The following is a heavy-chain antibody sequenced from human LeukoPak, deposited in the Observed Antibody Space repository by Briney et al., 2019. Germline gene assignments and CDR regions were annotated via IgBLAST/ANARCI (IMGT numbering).Heavy chain of an antibody. D-gene: IGHD6-13*01. V-gene: IGHV1-2*02. CDR1: GYTFTGYY. J-gene: IGHJ4*02. Sequence: ASVKVSCKASGYTFTGYYMHWVRQAPGQGLEWRGWINPNSGGTNYAQKFQGRVTMTRDTSISTAYMELSRLRSDDTAVYYCARGGAQQLVSWRRYFDYWGQGTLVTVSS. CDR3: ARGGAQQLVSWRRYFDY. CDR2: INPNSGGT.